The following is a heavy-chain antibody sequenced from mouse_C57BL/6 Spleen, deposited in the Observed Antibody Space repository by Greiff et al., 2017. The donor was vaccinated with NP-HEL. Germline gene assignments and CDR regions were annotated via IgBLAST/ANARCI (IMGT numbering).Heavy chain of an antibody. V-gene: IGHV1-55*01. D-gene: IGHD1-1*01. CDR3: ARRGIYGDC. Sequence: QVQLQQPGAELVKPGASVKMSCKASGYTFTSYWITWVKQRPGQGLEWIGDIYPGSGSTNYNEKFKSKATRTVDTSSSTAYMQLTSLTSEDSAFYYCARRGIYGDCWGNGITLTVAS. CDR1: GYTFTSYW. CDR2: IYPGSGST. J-gene: IGHJ2*01.